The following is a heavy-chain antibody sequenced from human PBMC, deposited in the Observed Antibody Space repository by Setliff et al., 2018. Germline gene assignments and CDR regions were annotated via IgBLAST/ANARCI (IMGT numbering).Heavy chain of an antibody. Sequence: PSETLSLTCTVSGGSISSSYWSWIRQPPGKGLEWIGYIYSSGSTNNNPSLKSRATISVDTSKNQFSPKLSSVTAAGTAVYYCARAAKYDSSGYYGFWFDPWGQGTLVTVS. CDR2: IYSSGST. V-gene: IGHV4-59*01. D-gene: IGHD3-22*01. J-gene: IGHJ5*02. CDR1: GGSISSSY. CDR3: ARAAKYDSSGYYGFWFDP.